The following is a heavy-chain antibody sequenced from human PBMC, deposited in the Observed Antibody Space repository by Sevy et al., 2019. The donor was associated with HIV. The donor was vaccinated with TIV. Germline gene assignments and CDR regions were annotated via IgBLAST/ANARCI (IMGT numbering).Heavy chain of an antibody. J-gene: IGHJ3*02. Sequence: GGSLRLSCAASGXXFSSFAMSWVRQAPGKGLEWVSDISGGGGSSHYADSVEGRFTISRDNSKNTLYLQMKSLRAEDTAVYYCAKDHGGTGLVSAFDXWGQGTMVTVSS. D-gene: IGHD5-18*01. CDR2: ISGGGGSS. CDR3: AKDHGGTGLVSAFDX. CDR1: GXXFSSFA. V-gene: IGHV3-23*01.